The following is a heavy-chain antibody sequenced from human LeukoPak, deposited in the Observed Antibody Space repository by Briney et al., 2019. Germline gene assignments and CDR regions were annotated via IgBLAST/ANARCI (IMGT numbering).Heavy chain of an antibody. Sequence: PGGSLRLSCAASGFTFSSYWMHWVRQPPGKGLEWIGEMNHSGSTNYNPSLKSRATISVDTAKNQVSLKLSSVTAADTAVYYCARPARIAASGRYAFDFWGEGTLVTVSS. CDR1: GFTFSSYW. V-gene: IGHV4-34*01. D-gene: IGHD6-13*01. CDR2: MNHSGST. CDR3: ARPARIAASGRYAFDF. J-gene: IGHJ3*01.